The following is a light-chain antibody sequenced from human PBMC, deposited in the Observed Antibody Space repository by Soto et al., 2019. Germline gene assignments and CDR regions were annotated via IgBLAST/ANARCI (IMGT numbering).Light chain of an antibody. Sequence: DIGVASSPPSPTVTPGKPASLFLQASQRLLHSNGYNYLDWYLQKPGQSPQLLIYLGSNRASGVPDRFSGSGSGTDFTLKISRVEAEDVGVYYCMQALQTPYTFGQGTKLEIK. V-gene: IGKV2-28*01. CDR3: MQALQTPYT. CDR2: LGS. J-gene: IGKJ2*01. CDR1: QRLLHSNGYNY.